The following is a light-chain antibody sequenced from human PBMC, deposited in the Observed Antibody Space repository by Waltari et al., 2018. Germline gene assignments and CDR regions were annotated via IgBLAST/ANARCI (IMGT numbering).Light chain of an antibody. CDR3: FSYAVSSTFMI. CDR1: SPDVGNYNI. CDR2: EGE. V-gene: IGLV2-23*01. J-gene: IGLJ2*01. Sequence: QSALTQPASVSGSPGQSITISCTGTSPDVGNYNIVSWFQHPPGKAPNLLIYEGEKRPSGVSSRVCGSKADKAASLTISGLEADDEAVYYCFSYAVSSTFMIFGGGTQLTVL.